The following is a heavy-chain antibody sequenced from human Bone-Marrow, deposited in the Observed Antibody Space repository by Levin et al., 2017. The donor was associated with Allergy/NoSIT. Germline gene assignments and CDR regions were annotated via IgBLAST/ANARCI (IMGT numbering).Heavy chain of an antibody. Sequence: GESLKISCAASGFTFSSYWMHWVRQAPGKGLVWVSRINSDGSSTSYADSVKGRFTISRDNAKNTLYLQMNSLRAEDTAVYYCARLKGDGHCSSTSCDAFDYWGQGTLVTVSS. CDR1: GFTFSSYW. V-gene: IGHV3-74*01. D-gene: IGHD2-2*01. CDR2: INSDGSST. J-gene: IGHJ4*02. CDR3: ARLKGDGHCSSTSCDAFDY.